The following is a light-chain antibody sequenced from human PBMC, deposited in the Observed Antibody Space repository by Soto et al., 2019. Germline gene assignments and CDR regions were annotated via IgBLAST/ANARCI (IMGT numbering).Light chain of an antibody. J-gene: IGKJ5*01. V-gene: IGKV3-15*01. Sequence: EIVVTQSPATLSVFGVERATLSCRASQSVSSNLAWYQQKPGQAPRLLIYGASTRATGIPARFSGSGSGTEFTLTISSLQSEDFAVYYCQQYNNWPPITFGQGTRLEIK. CDR3: QQYNNWPPIT. CDR2: GAS. CDR1: QSVSSN.